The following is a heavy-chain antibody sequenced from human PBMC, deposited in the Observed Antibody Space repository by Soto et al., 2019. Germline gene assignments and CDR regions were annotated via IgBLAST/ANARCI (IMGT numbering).Heavy chain of an antibody. D-gene: IGHD2-2*01. V-gene: IGHV4-39*01. J-gene: IGHJ1*01. CDR3: ARSPVFLVIRSTCYLH. CDR1: GGSISSSSYY. CDR2: IYYSGST. Sequence: SETLSLTCTVSGGSISSSSYYWGWIRQPPGKGLEWIGSIYYSGSTYYNPSLKSRVTISVDTSKNQFSLKLSSVTAADTAVYYCARSPVFLVIRSTCYLHWG.